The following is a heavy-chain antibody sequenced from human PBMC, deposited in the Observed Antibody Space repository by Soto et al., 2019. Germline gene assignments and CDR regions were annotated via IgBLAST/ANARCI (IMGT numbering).Heavy chain of an antibody. J-gene: IGHJ4*02. V-gene: IGHV3-49*03. Sequence: GGSLSLSCTASGFTFGDYAMSWFRQAPGKGLEWVGFIRSKAYGGTTEYAASVKGRFTISRDDSKSIAYLQMNSLKTEDTAVYYCTRDLTTVTTAGGYWGQGTLVTVSS. CDR1: GFTFGDYA. CDR2: IRSKAYGGTT. CDR3: TRDLTTVTTAGGY. D-gene: IGHD4-17*01.